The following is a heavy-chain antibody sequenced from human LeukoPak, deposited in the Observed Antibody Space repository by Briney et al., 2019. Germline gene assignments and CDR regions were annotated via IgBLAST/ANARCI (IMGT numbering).Heavy chain of an antibody. J-gene: IGHJ3*02. CDR3: ARYCSGGSCYYAFDI. CDR1: GFSFSTTW. V-gene: IGHV3-74*03. D-gene: IGHD2-15*01. CDR2: ITSDGTII. Sequence: GGSLRLSCAASGFSFSTTWMHWVRQPPGQGLVWVARITSDGTIISYAESVKGRFTISRDNAKNSLYLQMNSLRAEDTAVYYCARYCSGGSCYYAFDIWGQGTMVTVSS.